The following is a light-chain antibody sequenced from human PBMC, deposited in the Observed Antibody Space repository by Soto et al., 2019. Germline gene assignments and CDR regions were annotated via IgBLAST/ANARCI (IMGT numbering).Light chain of an antibody. CDR1: SSEVGGYNY. V-gene: IGLV2-14*01. CDR2: DVS. Sequence: SVVTHPGPVCGSPWQPNTLSCPGTSSEVGGYNYVSWYQQHPGKAPKFMIYDVSNRPSGVSNRFSGSKSGNTASLTISGLQAEDEADYYCSSYTTSNTRQIVFGTGTKVTVL. J-gene: IGLJ1*01. CDR3: SSYTTSNTRQIV.